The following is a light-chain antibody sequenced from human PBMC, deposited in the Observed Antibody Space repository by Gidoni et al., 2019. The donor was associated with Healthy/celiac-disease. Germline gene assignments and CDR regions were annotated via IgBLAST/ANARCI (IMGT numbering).Light chain of an antibody. V-gene: IGKV1-16*02. J-gene: IGKJ5*01. Sequence: DIQRNQSPSSLYAAVEDRVTRPCRARPGISNYLAWFQQKPGKAPKSLIYAASSLQSGVPSKFSGSGSGTDFTLTISSLQPADFATYYCQQYNSYPITFGQGTRLEIK. CDR2: AAS. CDR3: QQYNSYPIT. CDR1: PGISNY.